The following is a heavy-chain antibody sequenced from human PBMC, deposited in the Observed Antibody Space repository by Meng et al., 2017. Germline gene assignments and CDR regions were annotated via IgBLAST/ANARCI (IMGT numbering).Heavy chain of an antibody. CDR2: INSNSDGGTT. V-gene: IGHV3-15*01. Sequence: EVERVEVGGGLVKRGGSLRLSCVASGFRVTDAWMSWVRQAPGKGLEWVGRINSNSDGGTTDYVAPVKGRFTISRDDSKNTLYLQMNSLITEDTAVYFCATGAAAADHWGQGTLVTVSS. J-gene: IGHJ4*02. CDR3: ATGAAAADH. D-gene: IGHD6-13*01. CDR1: GFRVTDAW.